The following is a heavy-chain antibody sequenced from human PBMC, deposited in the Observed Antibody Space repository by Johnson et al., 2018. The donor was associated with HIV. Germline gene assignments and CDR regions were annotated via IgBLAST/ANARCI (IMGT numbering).Heavy chain of an antibody. CDR2: TRYDGSNK. J-gene: IGHJ3*02. CDR1: GLTFSGSG. CDR3: AKDSYSSSSLDAFDI. Sequence: QVQLLESGGGMVQPGGSLRLSCAASGLTFSGSGMHWVRQAPGKGLEWVAFTRYDGSNKYFADSVKGRFTITRDNSKSTLYLQMNSRSTEDTAVYYCAKDSYSSSSLDAFDIWGQGTMVTVSS. D-gene: IGHD6-6*01. V-gene: IGHV3-30*02.